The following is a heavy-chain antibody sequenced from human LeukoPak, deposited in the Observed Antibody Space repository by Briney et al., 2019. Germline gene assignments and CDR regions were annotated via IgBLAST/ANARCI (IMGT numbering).Heavy chain of an antibody. D-gene: IGHD7-27*01. J-gene: IGHJ6*02. V-gene: IGHV1-46*01. CDR1: GYTFTSYY. CDR2: INPSGGST. Sequence: ASVKVSCKASGYTFTSYYMHWVRQAPGQGLEWMGIINPSGGSTSCAQKFQGRVTMTRDTSTSTVYMELSSLRSEDTAVYYCAREDPASWGSYYYYGMGVWGQGTTVTVSS. CDR3: AREDPASWGSYYYYGMGV.